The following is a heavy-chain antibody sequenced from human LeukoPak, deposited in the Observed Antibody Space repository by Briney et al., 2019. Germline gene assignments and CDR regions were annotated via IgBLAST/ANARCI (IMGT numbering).Heavy chain of an antibody. CDR2: IYTSGST. Sequence: SETLSLTCTVSGGSISLYYWSWIRQPAGKGLEWIGRIYTSGSTNYNPSLKSRVTMSVDTSKNQFSLKLSSVTAADTAVYYCARGHERVTALVGARAFDIWGQGTMVTVSS. J-gene: IGHJ3*02. D-gene: IGHD1-26*01. CDR3: ARGHERVTALVGARAFDI. CDR1: GGSISLYY. V-gene: IGHV4-4*07.